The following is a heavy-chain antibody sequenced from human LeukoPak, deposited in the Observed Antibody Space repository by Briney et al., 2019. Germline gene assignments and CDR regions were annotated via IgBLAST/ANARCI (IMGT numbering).Heavy chain of an antibody. Sequence: SETLSLTCTVSGGSISSNTYFWGWIRRPPGKGLEWIGSIRYSGSTYYNPSLKSRVTISVDTSNNQFSLHLTSLTAADTAVYYCATSDTVSTYNWFDPWGLGTLVTVS. V-gene: IGHV4-39*01. CDR2: IRYSGST. J-gene: IGHJ5*02. CDR3: ATSDTVSTYNWFDP. CDR1: GGSISSNTYF. D-gene: IGHD5/OR15-5a*01.